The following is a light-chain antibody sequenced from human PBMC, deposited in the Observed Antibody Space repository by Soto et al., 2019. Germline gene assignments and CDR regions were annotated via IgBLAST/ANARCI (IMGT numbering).Light chain of an antibody. CDR1: HSLDSY. J-gene: IGKJ1*01. Sequence: TVLPQSNATMSLPPVSLATLSFWASHSLDSYLAWYQKKPGQAPRLLIYDTSNRASGIPARFSGSGSGTDFTLTISSLEPEDSAVYYCRHRSNWPTFGQGTKVDIK. CDR2: DTS. CDR3: RHRSNWPT. V-gene: IGKV3-11*01.